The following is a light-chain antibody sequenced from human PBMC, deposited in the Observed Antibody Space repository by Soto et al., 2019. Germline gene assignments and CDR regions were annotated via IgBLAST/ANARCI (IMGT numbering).Light chain of an antibody. CDR1: SSDVGSHNL. CDR3: CSYGGSTAV. CDR2: EVS. V-gene: IGLV2-23*02. Sequence: QSVLTQPASVSGSPGQSITISCTGTSSDVGSHNLVSWYQQHPGQAPKLMIYEVSKRPLGVSTRFSASKSGNTASLTISGLQAEDEADCYRCSYGGSTAVFGGGTQLTVL. J-gene: IGLJ7*01.